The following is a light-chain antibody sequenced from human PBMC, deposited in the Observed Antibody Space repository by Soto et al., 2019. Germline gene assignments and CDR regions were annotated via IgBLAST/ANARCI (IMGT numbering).Light chain of an antibody. CDR3: QVWDSSSDHVV. CDR2: YDT. CDR1: NIGSKS. V-gene: IGLV3-21*04. J-gene: IGLJ2*01. Sequence: ELTQPPSVSVAPGKTARITCGGNNIGSKSVHWYQQKPGQAPVLVIYYDTDRPSGIPERFSGSNSGNTATLTISRVEAGDEADYYCQVWDSSSDHVVFGGGTQLTVL.